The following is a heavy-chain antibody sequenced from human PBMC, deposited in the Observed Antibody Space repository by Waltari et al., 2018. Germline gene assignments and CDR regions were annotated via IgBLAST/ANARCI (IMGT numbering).Heavy chain of an antibody. CDR3: AHRRPYSATWFYGDFDY. J-gene: IGHJ4*02. CDR2: IYWDDDK. Sequence: QITLKESGPTLVNPTQTLTLTCTFSGFSLTTYGAGVGWIRPPPEKALEWLALIYWDDDKRYSPSLKNRLTITKDTSKNQVVLTMTNMDPVDTATYYCAHRRPYSATWFYGDFDYWGQGTLVSVSS. CDR1: GFSLTTYGAG. V-gene: IGHV2-5*02. D-gene: IGHD5-12*01.